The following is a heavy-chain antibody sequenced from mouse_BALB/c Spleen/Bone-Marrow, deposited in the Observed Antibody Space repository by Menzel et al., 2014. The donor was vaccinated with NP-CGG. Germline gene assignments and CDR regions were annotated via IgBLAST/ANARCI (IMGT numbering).Heavy chain of an antibody. Sequence: EVKLVESGPGLVKPSQSLSLTCIVTGYSITRDYAWNWIRQFPGNKLEWMGYISYSGSTTYNPSLESRISITRDTSKSQFFLQLNSVTTEDTATYYCARSSSYDYDVGFAYWGQGTLVTVSA. J-gene: IGHJ3*01. CDR2: ISYSGST. V-gene: IGHV3-2*02. D-gene: IGHD2-4*01. CDR3: ARSSSYDYDVGFAY. CDR1: GYSITRDYA.